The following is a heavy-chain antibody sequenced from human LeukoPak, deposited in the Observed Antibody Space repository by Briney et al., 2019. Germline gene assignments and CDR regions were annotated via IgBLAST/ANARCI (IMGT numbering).Heavy chain of an antibody. V-gene: IGHV3-11*01. D-gene: IGHD6-19*01. CDR2: SSSSAGVI. Sequence: GGSLRLSCAASGFTFSDYYMSWIRQAPGKGLEWVSHSSSSAGVIYYADSVKGRFTISRDNAKNSLYLQMNTLRAEDTAVYYCVRLGYSSGWYGIYWGRGTLVTVSS. J-gene: IGHJ4*02. CDR3: VRLGYSSGWYGIY. CDR1: GFTFSDYY.